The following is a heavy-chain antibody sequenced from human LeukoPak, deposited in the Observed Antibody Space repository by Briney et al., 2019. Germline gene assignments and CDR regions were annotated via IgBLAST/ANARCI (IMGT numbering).Heavy chain of an antibody. J-gene: IGHJ4*02. V-gene: IGHV4-39*07. Sequence: PSETLSLTCTVSGGSISSSSYYWGWIRQPPGKGLEWIGSICYSGSTYYNPSLKSRVTISVDTSKNQFSLKLSSVTAADTAVYYCARDRVLRKHDFRPQTRNDYWGQGTLVTVSS. CDR1: GGSISSSSYY. CDR3: ARDRVLRKHDFRPQTRNDY. D-gene: IGHD3-3*01. CDR2: ICYSGST.